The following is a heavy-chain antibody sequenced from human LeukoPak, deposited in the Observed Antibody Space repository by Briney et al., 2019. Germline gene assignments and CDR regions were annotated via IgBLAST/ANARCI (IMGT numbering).Heavy chain of an antibody. CDR2: INAGNGNT. V-gene: IGHV1-3*01. CDR3: ARPRGRGSGWVGWYFDL. CDR1: GYTFTSYA. J-gene: IGHJ2*01. D-gene: IGHD6-19*01. Sequence: GASVKVSCKASGYTFTSYAMHWVRQAPGQRLEWMGWINAGNGNTKYSQKFQGRVTITRDTSASTAYMELSSLRSEDTAVYYCARPRGRGSGWVGWYFDLWGRGTLVTVSS.